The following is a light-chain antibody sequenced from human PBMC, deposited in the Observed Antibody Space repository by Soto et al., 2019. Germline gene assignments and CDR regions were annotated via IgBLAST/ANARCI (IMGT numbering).Light chain of an antibody. J-gene: IGLJ1*01. CDR3: QVWDSTRDHFV. CDR1: NIGSRS. V-gene: IGLV3-21*02. Sequence: SYELTRPPSVSVAPGQTASISCGENNIGSRSVHWYQQKPGQAPVLVVHDDSDRPSGIPERFSGSNSGNTATLTISRVEAGDEADYYCQVWDSTRDHFVFGTGTKVTVL. CDR2: DDS.